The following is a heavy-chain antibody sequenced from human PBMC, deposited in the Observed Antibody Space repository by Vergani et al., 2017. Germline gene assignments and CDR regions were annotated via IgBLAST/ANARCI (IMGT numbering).Heavy chain of an antibody. V-gene: IGHV1-69*08. J-gene: IGHJ6*01. CDR3: AGDRRVYGGDPEDSYTGM. CDR1: GATFRSNT. D-gene: IGHD2-21*02. Sequence: QVQLVQSGAEVKKPGSSVKVSCKASGATFRSNTISWVRQAPGQGLEWMGRIIPVLGKTKYAQDFQGRLTITADTSTSTAYMELTSLRSQDTAVYYCAGDRRVYGGDPEDSYTGM. CDR2: IIPVLGKT.